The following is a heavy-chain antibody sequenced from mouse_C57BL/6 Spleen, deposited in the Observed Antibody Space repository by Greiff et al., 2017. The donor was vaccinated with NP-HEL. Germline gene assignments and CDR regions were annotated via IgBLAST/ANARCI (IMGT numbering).Heavy chain of an antibody. CDR2: IDPSDSYT. CDR1: GYTFTSYW. Sequence: QVQLQQPGAELVRPGTSVKLSCKASGYTFTSYWIHWVKQRPGQGLEWIGVIDPSDSYTNYNQKFKGKATLTVDTSSSTAYMQLSSLTSEDSAVYYCARWAFTTVVATDYWGQGTTLTVSS. CDR3: ARWAFTTVVATDY. J-gene: IGHJ2*01. V-gene: IGHV1-59*01. D-gene: IGHD1-1*01.